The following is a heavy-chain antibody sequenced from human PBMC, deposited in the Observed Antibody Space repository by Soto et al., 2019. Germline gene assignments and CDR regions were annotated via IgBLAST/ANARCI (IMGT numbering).Heavy chain of an antibody. V-gene: IGHV3-30*02. CDR2: IWYDGSNT. J-gene: IGHJ6*02. Sequence: GGSLRLSCVASGFFLRDFGMHWVRQAPGKGLEWVSVIWYDGSNTYQGESVKGRFTMSRDISKNTLYLQMNSLRSEDTAVYYCAISLDFWSGYYHDHGMDVWGQGTTVTVSS. CDR1: GFFLRDFG. CDR3: AISLDFWSGYYHDHGMDV. D-gene: IGHD3-3*01.